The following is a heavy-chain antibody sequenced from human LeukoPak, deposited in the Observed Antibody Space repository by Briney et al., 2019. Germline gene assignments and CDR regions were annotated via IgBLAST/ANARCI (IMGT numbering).Heavy chain of an antibody. Sequence: QSGGSLRLSCAASGVTVSSNYMSWVRQAPGKGLEWVSVIHSGGGTCYADSVKGRFTISRDNSKNTLYLQMNSLRAEDTAVYYCARRTSSYSYDYWGQGTLVTVSS. CDR1: GVTVSSNY. CDR3: ARRTSSYSYDY. CDR2: IHSGGGT. D-gene: IGHD5-12*01. V-gene: IGHV3-53*01. J-gene: IGHJ4*02.